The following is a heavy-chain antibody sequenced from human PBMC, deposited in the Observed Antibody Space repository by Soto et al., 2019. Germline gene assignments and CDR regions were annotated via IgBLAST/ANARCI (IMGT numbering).Heavy chain of an antibody. CDR1: GGSISSYY. CDR2: IYYSGST. D-gene: IGHD7-27*01. CDR3: ARAQLGYYFDY. J-gene: IGHJ4*02. Sequence: PSETLSLTCTVSGGSISSYYWSWIRQPPGKGLEWIGYIYYSGSTNYNPSLKSRVTISVDTSKNQFSLKLSSVTAADTAVDYCARAQLGYYFDYWGQGTLVTVSS. V-gene: IGHV4-59*01.